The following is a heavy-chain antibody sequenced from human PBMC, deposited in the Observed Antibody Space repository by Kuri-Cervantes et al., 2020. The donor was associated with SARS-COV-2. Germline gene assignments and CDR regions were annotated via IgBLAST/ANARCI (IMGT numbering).Heavy chain of an antibody. D-gene: IGHD2-15*01. CDR3: AKDQHGIVVVVAAIDY. J-gene: IGHJ4*02. CDR1: GFTFSSYA. V-gene: IGHV3-23*01. Sequence: GESLKISCAASGFTFSSYAMSWVRQAPGKGLEWVSAISGSGGSTYYADSVKGRFTISRDNSKNTLYLQMNSLRAEDTAAYYCAKDQHGIVVVVAAIDYWGQGTLVTVSS. CDR2: ISGSGGST.